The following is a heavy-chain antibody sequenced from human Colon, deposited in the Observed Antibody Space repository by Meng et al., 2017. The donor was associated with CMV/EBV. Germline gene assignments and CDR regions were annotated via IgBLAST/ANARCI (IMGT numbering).Heavy chain of an antibody. V-gene: IGHV3-7*04. D-gene: IGHD6-13*01. CDR3: VRGSSSF. J-gene: IGHJ4*02. CDR2: IKGDGSEI. CDR1: GITMGNSW. Sequence: VDLGGSGGGLVQPGGSLILSCVVSGITMGNSWMSWVRQAPAKGLEWVANIKGDGSEIQYVDSVKGRFTVSRDNTKNSLYLQMNILKTEDTAVYYCVRGSSSFWGQGTLVTVSS.